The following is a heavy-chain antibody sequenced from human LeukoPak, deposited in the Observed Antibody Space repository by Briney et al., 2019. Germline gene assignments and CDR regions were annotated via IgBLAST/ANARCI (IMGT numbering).Heavy chain of an antibody. CDR3: ARALDYGDSRDY. D-gene: IGHD4-17*01. V-gene: IGHV3-48*04. CDR2: ISSSSRTI. Sequence: GGSLRLSCAVSGFTFSSYSMNWVRQAPGKGLEWVSYISSSSRTIYYADSVKGRFTISRDNAKNSLSLQMNSLRAEDTAVYYCARALDYGDSRDYWGQGTLVTVSS. J-gene: IGHJ4*02. CDR1: GFTFSSYS.